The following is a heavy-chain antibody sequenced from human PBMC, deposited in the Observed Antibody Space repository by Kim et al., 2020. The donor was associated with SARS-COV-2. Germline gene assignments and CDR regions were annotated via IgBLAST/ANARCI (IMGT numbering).Heavy chain of an antibody. CDR1: GFTFSSCA. Sequence: GGSLRLSCAASGFTFSSCALHWVRQAPGKGLEWVSRIIASGGDTYYADSVRGRFTISRDNSKNALNLEMNSLRPEDTALYYCAKVTTLTAPFYDYWGQGTLVTVSS. J-gene: IGHJ4*02. V-gene: IGHV3-23*01. D-gene: IGHD4-4*01. CDR2: IIASGGDT. CDR3: AKVTTLTAPFYDY.